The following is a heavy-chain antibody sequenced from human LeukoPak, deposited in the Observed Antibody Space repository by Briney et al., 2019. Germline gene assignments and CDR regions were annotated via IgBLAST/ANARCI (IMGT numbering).Heavy chain of an antibody. D-gene: IGHD3-10*01. Sequence: SVKVSCKASGGTFSSYAISWVRQAPGQGLEWMGGIIPIFGTANYAQKFQGRVTITADESTSTAYMELSSLKPEDTAVYYCARDEGLYGSGSYYVRGAFDIWGQGTMVTVSS. CDR1: GGTFSSYA. V-gene: IGHV1-69*13. CDR3: ARDEGLYGSGSYYVRGAFDI. J-gene: IGHJ3*02. CDR2: IIPIFGTA.